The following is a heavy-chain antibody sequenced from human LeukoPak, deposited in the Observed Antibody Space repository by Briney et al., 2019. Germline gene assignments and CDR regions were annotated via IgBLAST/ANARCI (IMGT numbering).Heavy chain of an antibody. CDR3: ASSITIFGVVTRGAFDI. CDR1: GGSFSGYY. D-gene: IGHD3-3*01. J-gene: IGHJ3*02. CDR2: INHSGST. V-gene: IGHV4-34*01. Sequence: SETLSLTCAVYGGSFSGYYWSWIRQPPGKGLEWIGEINHSGSTNYNPSLKSRVTISVDTSKNQFSLKLSSVTAADTAVYYCASSITIFGVVTRGAFDIWGQGTMVTVSS.